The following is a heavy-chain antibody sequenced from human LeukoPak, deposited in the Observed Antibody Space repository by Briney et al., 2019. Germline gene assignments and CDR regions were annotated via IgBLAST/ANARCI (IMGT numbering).Heavy chain of an antibody. Sequence: ASLKLSCKASGYTFTSYGISWVRQAPGQGLEWVGWISAYNGNTNYAQNFQGRVTMTTDTSTNTAYMELSSLRADDTAVYYCARASGVLRPPHAFDIWGQGTMVTVSS. D-gene: IGHD2-15*01. CDR3: ARASGVLRPPHAFDI. CDR1: GYTFTSYG. J-gene: IGHJ3*02. CDR2: ISAYNGNT. V-gene: IGHV1-18*01.